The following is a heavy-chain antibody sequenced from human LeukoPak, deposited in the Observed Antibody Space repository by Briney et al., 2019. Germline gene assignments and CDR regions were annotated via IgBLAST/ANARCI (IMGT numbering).Heavy chain of an antibody. V-gene: IGHV1-69*05. CDR3: AKEPTFGVRGVNDAFDV. J-gene: IGHJ3*01. Sequence: ASVKVSCKASGGTFSSYAISWVRQAPGQGLEWMGGIIPIFGTANYAQKFQGRVTITTDESTSTAYMELSSLRSEDAAVYYCAKEPTFGVRGVNDAFDVWGQGTMVIVSS. D-gene: IGHD3-10*01. CDR1: GGTFSSYA. CDR2: IIPIFGTA.